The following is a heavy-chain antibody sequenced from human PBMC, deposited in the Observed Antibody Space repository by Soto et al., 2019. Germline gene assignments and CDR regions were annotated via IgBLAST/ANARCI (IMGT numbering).Heavy chain of an antibody. V-gene: IGHV3-23*01. D-gene: IGHD3-10*01. Sequence: GWSLRFSCAASGFTFSSYAMSWVRQAPGKGLEWVSAISGSGGSTYYADSVKGRFTISRDNSKNTLYLQMNSLRAEDTAVYYCAKVVAMVRGVISYFDYWGQGTLVTVSS. CDR1: GFTFSSYA. CDR2: ISGSGGST. CDR3: AKVVAMVRGVISYFDY. J-gene: IGHJ4*02.